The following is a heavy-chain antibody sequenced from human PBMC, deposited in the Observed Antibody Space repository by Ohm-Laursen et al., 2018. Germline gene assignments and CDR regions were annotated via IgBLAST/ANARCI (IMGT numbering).Heavy chain of an antibody. J-gene: IGHJ4*02. CDR1: GFTFSISG. V-gene: IGHV3-23*01. CDR3: AKVSGYSYGPYFDY. CDR2: ISGSGGST. D-gene: IGHD5-18*01. Sequence: SLRLSCTASGFTFSISGMTWVRQAPGKGLEWVSAISGSGGSTYYADSVKGRFTISRDNSKNTLYLQMNSLRAEDTAVYYCAKVSGYSYGPYFDYWGQGTLVTVSS.